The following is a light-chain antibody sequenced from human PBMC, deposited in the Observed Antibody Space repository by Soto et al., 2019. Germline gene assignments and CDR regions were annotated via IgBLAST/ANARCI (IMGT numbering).Light chain of an antibody. CDR3: SSYTSTNPRL. CDR1: SSDVGGYNY. J-gene: IGLJ1*01. CDR2: EVS. Sequence: QSALTQPASVSGSLGQAITISCTGTSSDVGGYNYVSWYQQHPGKAPKLMSYEVSNRPSGISNRFSGSKSGNTAALTISGLQAEDDADYYCSSYTSTNPRLFGTGTKLTVL. V-gene: IGLV2-14*01.